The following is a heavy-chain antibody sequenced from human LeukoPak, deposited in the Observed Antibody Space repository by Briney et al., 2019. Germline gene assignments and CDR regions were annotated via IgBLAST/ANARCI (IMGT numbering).Heavy chain of an antibody. Sequence: SETLSLTCSVSGSSVSSGTYYWSWIRQPPGKGLEWIGYVHHSGITNYNSSLKSRVIISLDTSKNQFSLKLSSVTAADTALYYCARGVLYWGQGTLVTVSS. CDR3: ARGVLY. CDR1: GSSVSSGTYY. CDR2: VHHSGIT. J-gene: IGHJ4*01. V-gene: IGHV4-61*01. D-gene: IGHD2-8*01.